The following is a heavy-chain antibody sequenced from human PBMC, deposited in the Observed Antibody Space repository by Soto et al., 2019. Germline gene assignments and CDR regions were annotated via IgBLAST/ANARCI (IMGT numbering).Heavy chain of an antibody. V-gene: IGHV1-2*02. Sequence: GASVKVSCKASGYTFTGYYMHWVRQAPGQGLEWMGWINPNSGGTNYAQKFQGRVTMTRDTSISTAYMGLSRLRSDDTAVYYCARSARRDGRKSSWDGMDVWGQGTTVTVSS. CDR1: GYTFTGYY. J-gene: IGHJ6*02. CDR3: ARSARRDGRKSSWDGMDV. D-gene: IGHD6-13*01. CDR2: INPNSGGT.